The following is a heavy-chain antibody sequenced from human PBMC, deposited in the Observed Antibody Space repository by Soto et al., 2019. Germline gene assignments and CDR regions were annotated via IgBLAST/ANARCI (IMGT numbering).Heavy chain of an antibody. Sequence: SETLSLTCTVSGGSISSYYWSWIRQPPGKGLEWIGYIYYSGSTNYNPSLKSRVTISVDTSKNQFSLKLSSVTAADTAVYYCARGEGVLMVYAPTYFDYWGQGTLVTVSS. CDR2: IYYSGST. J-gene: IGHJ4*02. CDR3: ARGEGVLMVYAPTYFDY. CDR1: GGSISSYY. D-gene: IGHD2-8*01. V-gene: IGHV4-59*01.